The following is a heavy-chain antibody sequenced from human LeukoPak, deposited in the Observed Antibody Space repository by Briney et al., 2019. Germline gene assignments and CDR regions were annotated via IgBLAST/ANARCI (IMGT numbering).Heavy chain of an antibody. V-gene: IGHV4-38-2*01. Sequence: SETLTLTCAVSGYSISSGYYWGWIRQPPGKGLEWIGSIYHSGSTYYNPSLKSRVTISVDTSKNQFSLMLSSVTAADTAVYYCARQVVVPAAISYWGQGTLVTVSS. CDR1: GYSISSGYY. J-gene: IGHJ4*02. D-gene: IGHD2-2*01. CDR3: ARQVVVPAAISY. CDR2: IYHSGST.